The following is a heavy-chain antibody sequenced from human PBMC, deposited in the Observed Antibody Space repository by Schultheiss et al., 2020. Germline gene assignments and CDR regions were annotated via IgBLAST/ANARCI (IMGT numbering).Heavy chain of an antibody. CDR1: GFTFSSYA. Sequence: WGSLRLACAASGFTFSSYAMSWVRQAPGKGLEWVSTISGSGGSTYYAESMKGRITISRDNSKNTLYLQMNSLRAEDTAIYYCAKDRVVTASAFDYWGKGSLVTVSS. V-gene: IGHV3-23*01. CDR3: AKDRVVTASAFDY. J-gene: IGHJ4*02. D-gene: IGHD2-21*02. CDR2: ISGSGGST.